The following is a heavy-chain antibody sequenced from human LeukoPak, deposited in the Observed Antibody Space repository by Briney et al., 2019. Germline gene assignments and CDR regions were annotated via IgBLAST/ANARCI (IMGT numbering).Heavy chain of an antibody. J-gene: IGHJ4*02. D-gene: IGHD2-21*02. CDR3: ARGRAYCGADCYSD. V-gene: IGHV3-66*01. CDR2: IYTGGGT. Sequence: GGSLRLSCAASGFSISHYYMTWVRQTPGKGLDWVSVIYTGGGTNYGDSVKGRFTISRDNSKNTLYLQMNSLRADDTAIYYCARGRAYCGADCYSDWGQRTLVTVSS. CDR1: GFSISHYY.